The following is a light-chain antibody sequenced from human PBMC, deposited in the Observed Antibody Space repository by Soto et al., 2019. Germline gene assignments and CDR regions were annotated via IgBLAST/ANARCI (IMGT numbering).Light chain of an antibody. J-gene: IGKJ2*01. CDR1: QGISSY. Sequence: AIRMTQSPSSLSASTGDRVTITCRASQGISSYLAWYQQKPGKAPKLLIYAASTLQSGVPSRFSGSGSGTDFTLTISCLQSEDFATYHCQQYYSYPQYTFGQGTKLEIK. CDR3: QQYYSYPQYT. V-gene: IGKV1-8*01. CDR2: AAS.